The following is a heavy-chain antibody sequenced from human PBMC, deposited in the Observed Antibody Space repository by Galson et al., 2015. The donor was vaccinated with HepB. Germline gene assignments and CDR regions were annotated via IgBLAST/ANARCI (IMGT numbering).Heavy chain of an antibody. D-gene: IGHD1-26*01. Sequence: SLRLSCAASGFTFSGHGMHWVRQAPGEGLEWVAVIWYDGSNKYYADSVKGRFTISRDNSKNTLYLQMNSLRAEDTAVYYCAREGVWEIEHYYYYYMDVWGKGTTVTVSS. CDR1: GFTFSGHG. V-gene: IGHV3-33*01. J-gene: IGHJ6*03. CDR3: AREGVWEIEHYYYYYMDV. CDR2: IWYDGSNK.